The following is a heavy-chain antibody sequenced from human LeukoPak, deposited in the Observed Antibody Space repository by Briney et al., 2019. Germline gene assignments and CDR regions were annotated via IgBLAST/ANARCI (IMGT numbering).Heavy chain of an antibody. V-gene: IGHV3-13*01. CDR1: GFTFSSYD. J-gene: IGHJ6*02. Sequence: GGSLRLSCAASGFTFSSYDMPWVRQATGKGLEWVSAIGSACDTYYPGSVKGRFTISRENAKNSLYLQMNSLRAGKTAVYYCARGLLWFGELLLGMDVWGQGTTVTVSS. D-gene: IGHD3-10*01. CDR3: ARGLLWFGELLLGMDV. CDR2: IGSACDT.